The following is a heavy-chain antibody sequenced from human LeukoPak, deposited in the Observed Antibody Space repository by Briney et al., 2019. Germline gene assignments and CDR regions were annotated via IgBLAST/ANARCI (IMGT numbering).Heavy chain of an antibody. CDR1: GGSISSYY. D-gene: IGHD6-13*01. J-gene: IGHJ4*02. V-gene: IGHV4-59*01. CDR3: AGQKGSWGGFDY. Sequence: SETLSLTCTVSGGSISSYYWSWIRQPPGKGLEWIGYIYYSGSTNYNPSLKSRVTISVDTSKNQFSLKLSSVTSADTAVYYCAGQKGSWGGFDYWGQGTLVTVSS. CDR2: IYYSGST.